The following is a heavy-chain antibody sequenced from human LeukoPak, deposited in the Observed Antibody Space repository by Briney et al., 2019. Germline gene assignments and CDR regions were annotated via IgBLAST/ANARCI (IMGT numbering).Heavy chain of an antibody. J-gene: IGHJ6*03. V-gene: IGHV3-23*01. CDR3: AKNGDRGAYCSGGSCYPYYYYMDV. Sequence: GRSLRLSCAASGFTFSSYGMSWVRQAPGKGLEWVSAISGTGGATYYADSVKGRFTISRDNSKNTLYLQMNSLRAEDTAVYYCAKNGDRGAYCSGGSCYPYYYYMDVWGKGTTVTISS. CDR2: ISGTGGAT. CDR1: GFTFSSYG. D-gene: IGHD2-15*01.